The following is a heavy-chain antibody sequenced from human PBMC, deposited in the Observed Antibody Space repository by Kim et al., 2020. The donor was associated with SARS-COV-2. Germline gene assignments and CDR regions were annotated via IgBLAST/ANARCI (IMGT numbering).Heavy chain of an antibody. D-gene: IGHD2-15*01. J-gene: IGHJ4*02. CDR3: VRGPVVTGPDY. V-gene: IGHV3-48*04. CDR1: GFAFSTYS. CDR2: IISSSVTM. Sequence: GGSLRLSCEASGFAFSTYSMHWVRQAPGKGLEWISYIISSSVTMYYADSVLGRFTVSRDNDKNLLYLQLNALGVEDTGVYYCVRGPVVTGPDYWGQGTLVTVSS.